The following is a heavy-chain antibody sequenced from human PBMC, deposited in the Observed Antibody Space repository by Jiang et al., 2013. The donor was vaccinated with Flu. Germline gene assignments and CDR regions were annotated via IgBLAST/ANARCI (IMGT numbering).Heavy chain of an antibody. D-gene: IGHD3-22*01. CDR1: GGSFSSFA. CDR3: ARYSGPYFDNRGYYSFDY. J-gene: IGHJ4*02. V-gene: IGHV1-69*04. CDR2: IIPGVGRT. Sequence: SGAEVKKPGSSVKVSCKASGGSFSSFAFSWVRQAPGQGLEWVGRIIPGVGRTNYAQKVQGRVTITADTSTGTVYMELSSLRSEDTAVYYCARYSGPYFDNRGYYSFDYWAREPWSSSP.